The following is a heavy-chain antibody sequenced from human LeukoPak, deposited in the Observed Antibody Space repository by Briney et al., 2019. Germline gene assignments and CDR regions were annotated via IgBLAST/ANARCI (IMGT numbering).Heavy chain of an antibody. J-gene: IGHJ4*02. CDR1: GFTFSSYA. V-gene: IGHV3-23*01. CDR3: AKDTSIGRYCTNGVCSPFDY. CDR2: ISDTGATT. Sequence: GGSLRLCCAGSGFTFSSYAMSWVRQAPGKGLEWVSAISDTGATTYDADSVKGRFTISRDNSRSTLYLQMNSLRAEDTALYYCAKDTSIGRYCTNGVCSPFDYWGQGTLVTVSS. D-gene: IGHD2-8*01.